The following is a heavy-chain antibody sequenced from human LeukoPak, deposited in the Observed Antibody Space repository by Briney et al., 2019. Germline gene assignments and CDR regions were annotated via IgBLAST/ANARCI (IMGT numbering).Heavy chain of an antibody. Sequence: SVKVSCKASGGTFSSYAISWVRQAPGQGLEWMGWIIPIFGTANYAQKFQGRVTITADESTSTAYMELSSLRSEDTAVYYRARLQADGTTVNFQHWGQGTRVTVSS. V-gene: IGHV1-69*13. D-gene: IGHD4-17*01. CDR2: IIPIFGTA. CDR3: ARLQADGTTVNFQH. J-gene: IGHJ1*01. CDR1: GGTFSSYA.